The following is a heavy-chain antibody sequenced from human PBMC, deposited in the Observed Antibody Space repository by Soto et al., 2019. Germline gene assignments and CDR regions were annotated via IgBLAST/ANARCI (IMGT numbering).Heavy chain of an antibody. CDR3: ARLGWYVWFDP. D-gene: IGHD6-19*01. Sequence: PGGSLRLSCASSGFTFSSYSMNWVRQAPGKGLEWVSYISSSSSPIHYADSVKGRFTISRDNAKNSLYLQMNSLRAEDKAVYYWARLGWYVWFDPWGQGTLVTVSS. V-gene: IGHV3-48*01. CDR1: GFTFSSYS. J-gene: IGHJ5*02. CDR2: ISSSSSPI.